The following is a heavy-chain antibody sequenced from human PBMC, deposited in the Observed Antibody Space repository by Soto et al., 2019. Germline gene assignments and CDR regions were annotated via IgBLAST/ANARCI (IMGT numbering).Heavy chain of an antibody. J-gene: IGHJ4*02. CDR3: ARVHMITFDGLFPRAYYFNS. V-gene: IGHV5-51*01. D-gene: IGHD3-16*01. Sequence: PVESLKISCKGSGYNFGGEWIGWVSEMRVKGLEWIGIIFPGDADTRYSPSVEGQVTISVDTSLATVFLEWSSLKASDTAKYYCARVHMITFDGLFPRAYYFNSWGQGTRVTVSS. CDR2: IFPGDADT. CDR1: GYNFGGEW.